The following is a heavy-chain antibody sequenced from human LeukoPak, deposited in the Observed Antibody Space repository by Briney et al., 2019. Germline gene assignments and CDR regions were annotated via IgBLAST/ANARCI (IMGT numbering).Heavy chain of an antibody. CDR1: GGTFSSYA. V-gene: IGHV1-69*04. CDR2: IIPILGIA. D-gene: IGHD4-23*01. J-gene: IGHJ4*02. CDR3: ARDSGTTVGYFDY. Sequence: ASVKVSCKASGGTFSSYAISWVRQAPGQGLEWMGRIIPILGIANYAQKFQGRVTITADKSTSTAYMELSSLRAEDTAVYYCARDSGTTVGYFDYWGQGTLVTVSS.